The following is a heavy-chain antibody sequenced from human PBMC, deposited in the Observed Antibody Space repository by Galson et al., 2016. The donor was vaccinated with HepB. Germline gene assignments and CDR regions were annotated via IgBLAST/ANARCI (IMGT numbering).Heavy chain of an antibody. D-gene: IGHD3-9*01. CDR2: IYHGGSG. CDR1: GVSITSFY. V-gene: IGHV4-59*08. Sequence: ETLSLTCTVSGVSITSFYWTWIRQPPGGGLDWIGYIYHGGSGNYSPSLKSRVTMSLDTCKNQFSLRLSSVTAADTAVYYCVRQTTHSSDPTGYNGRWFDPWGHGSLVTVSS. J-gene: IGHJ5*02. CDR3: VRQTTHSSDPTGYNGRWFDP.